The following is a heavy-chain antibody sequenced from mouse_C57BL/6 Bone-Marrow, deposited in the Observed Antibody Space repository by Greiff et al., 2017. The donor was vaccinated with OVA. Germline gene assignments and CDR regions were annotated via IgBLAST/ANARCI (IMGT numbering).Heavy chain of an antibody. CDR1: GYTFTSYW. CDR3: AKRGRRDY. J-gene: IGHJ2*01. V-gene: IGHV1-52*01. Sequence: QVQLQQPGAELVRPGSSVKLSCKASGYTFTSYWMHWVKQRPIQGLEWIGNIDPSDSETHYNQKFKDKATLTVDKSSSTAYMELSSLTSEESAVYYCAKRGRRDYWGQGTTLTVSS. D-gene: IGHD4-1*01. CDR2: IDPSDSET.